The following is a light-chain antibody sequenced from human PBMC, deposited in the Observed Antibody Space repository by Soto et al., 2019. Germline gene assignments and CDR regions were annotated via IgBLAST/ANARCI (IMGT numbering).Light chain of an antibody. CDR3: CSYAGSSTYV. CDR1: SRDVGNYNL. CDR2: EGS. J-gene: IGLJ1*01. V-gene: IGLV2-23*01. Sequence: QSALTQPASVSGSPGQSITISCTGTSRDVGNYNLVSWYQQHPGKAPKLIICEGSKRPSGVSNRFSGSKSGNAASLAISGLQVEDEADYYCCSYAGSSTYVFGTGTKLTVL.